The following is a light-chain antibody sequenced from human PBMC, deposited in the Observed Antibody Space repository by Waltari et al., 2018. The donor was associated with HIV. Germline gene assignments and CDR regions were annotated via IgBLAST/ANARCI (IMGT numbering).Light chain of an antibody. J-gene: IGKJ4*01. CDR1: QDISRY. CDR2: AAS. CDR3: QQLNSYPS. Sequence: DIQLTQSPSFLSTSVGDKVTITCRASQDISRYLAWYQKKPGKAPNLLIYAASTFHSGVPSRFSGSGSGTEFTLTISSLQPEDFATYYCQQLNSYPSFGGGTKVE. V-gene: IGKV1-9*01.